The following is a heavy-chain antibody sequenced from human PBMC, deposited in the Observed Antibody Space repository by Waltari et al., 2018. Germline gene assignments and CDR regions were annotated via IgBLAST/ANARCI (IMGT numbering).Heavy chain of an antibody. CDR2: MYGVGRT. J-gene: IGHJ3*02. D-gene: IGHD1-26*01. Sequence: EVQLVETGGGLIQPGGSLRLSCAASGFTVSSNYMSWVRPAQGKGLGVVSVMYGVGRTYYADSGKGRFTISRDNSKNTLYLQMNSLRAEDTAVYYCARSLVGATFDDAFDIWGQGTMVTVSS. CDR3: ARSLVGATFDDAFDI. CDR1: GFTVSSNY. V-gene: IGHV3-53*02.